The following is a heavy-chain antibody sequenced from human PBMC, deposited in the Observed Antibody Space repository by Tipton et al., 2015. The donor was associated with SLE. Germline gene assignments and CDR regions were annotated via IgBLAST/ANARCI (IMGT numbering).Heavy chain of an antibody. J-gene: IGHJ4*02. CDR2: INHRGST. CDR3: ARENIAAAGPDS. D-gene: IGHD6-13*01. CDR1: GGSISSSSSYY. Sequence: TLSLTCAVYGGSISSSSSYYWAWIRQPPGKGVEWIGEINHRGSTNYNPSLKSRVTISVDTSKNQFSLKLSSVTAADTAVYYCARENIAAAGPDSWGQGTLVTVSS. V-gene: IGHV4-39*07.